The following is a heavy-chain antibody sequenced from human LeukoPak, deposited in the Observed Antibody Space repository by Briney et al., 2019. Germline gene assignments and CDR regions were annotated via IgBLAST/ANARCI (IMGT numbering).Heavy chain of an antibody. D-gene: IGHD3-3*01. Sequence: SETLSLTCAVTGGSFSDYYWSWIRQSPGKGLERIAEINHSGSSKYNPSLKSRVAISVDTSKNQFSLKLGSVTAADTAVYYCARGLGITIFGVDIPTLNWFDPWGQGTLVTVSS. CDR3: ARGLGITIFGVDIPTLNWFDP. CDR2: INHSGSS. J-gene: IGHJ5*02. V-gene: IGHV4-34*01. CDR1: GGSFSDYY.